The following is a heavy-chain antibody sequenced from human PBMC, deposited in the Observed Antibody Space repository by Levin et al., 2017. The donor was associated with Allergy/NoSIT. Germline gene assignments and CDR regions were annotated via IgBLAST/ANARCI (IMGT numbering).Heavy chain of an antibody. V-gene: IGHV3-21*01. Sequence: GGSLRLSCAASGFTFSSYSMNWVRQAPGKGLEWVSSISSSSSYIYYADSVKGRFTISRDNAKNSLYLQMNSLRAEDTAVYYCARESIYCGGDCSITNDFDYWGQGTLVTVSS. CDR2: ISSSSSYI. CDR1: GFTFSSYS. CDR3: ARESIYCGGDCSITNDFDY. J-gene: IGHJ4*02. D-gene: IGHD2-21*02.